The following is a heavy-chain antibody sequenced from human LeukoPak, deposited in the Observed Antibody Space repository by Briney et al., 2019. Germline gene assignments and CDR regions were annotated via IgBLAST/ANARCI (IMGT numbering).Heavy chain of an antibody. CDR1: GGSFSGYY. V-gene: IGHV4-34*01. J-gene: IGHJ6*03. CDR2: INHSGST. CDR3: ARAGYSYGSYYYYYYMDV. D-gene: IGHD5-18*01. Sequence: SKTLSLTCAVYGGSFSGYYWSWIRQPPGKGLEWIGEINHSGSTNYNPSLKSRVTISVDASKNQFSLKLSSVTAADTAVYYCARAGYSYGSYYYYYYMDVWGKGTTVTVSS.